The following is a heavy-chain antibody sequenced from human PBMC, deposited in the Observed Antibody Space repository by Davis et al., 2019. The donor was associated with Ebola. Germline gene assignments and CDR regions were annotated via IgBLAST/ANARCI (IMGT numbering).Heavy chain of an antibody. CDR1: GFTFSSYS. Sequence: GESLKISCGASGFTFSSYSMNWVRQAPGQGLEWISYISTSSRTIFYADSVKGRSTISRDNSKNTVYLQMNSLRAEDTAIYYCAKGGTLADGLDDWGQGTLVTVSS. D-gene: IGHD3-16*01. J-gene: IGHJ4*02. V-gene: IGHV3-48*01. CDR2: ISTSSRTI. CDR3: AKGGTLADGLDD.